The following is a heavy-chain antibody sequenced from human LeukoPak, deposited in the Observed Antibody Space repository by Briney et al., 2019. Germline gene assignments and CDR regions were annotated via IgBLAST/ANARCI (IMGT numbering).Heavy chain of an antibody. D-gene: IGHD4-11*01. V-gene: IGHV3-21*01. J-gene: IGHJ3*02. CDR2: ISSSSNYI. CDR1: GFTFSSYN. CDR3: ARGLPYNDAFDI. Sequence: SCKAPGFTFSSYNLNWVRQAPGKGLEWVSTISSSSNYIYYADSVKGRFTISRDNAKNSLYLQVNSLRAEDTAVYYCARGLPYNDAFDIWGQGTMVTVSS.